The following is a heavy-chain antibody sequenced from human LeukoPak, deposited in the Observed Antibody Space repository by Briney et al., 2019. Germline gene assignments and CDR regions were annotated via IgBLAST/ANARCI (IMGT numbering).Heavy chain of an antibody. D-gene: IGHD3-10*01. CDR3: ARDRITMVRGVYFDY. CDR2: IYYSGST. CDR1: GGSISGHY. Sequence: SETLSLTCTVSGGSISGHYWTWIRQPPGKGLEWMGYIYYSGSTNYNPSLKSRVTISLDTSKNQFSLKLRSVNAADTAVYYCARDRITMVRGVYFDYWGQGTLVTVSS. J-gene: IGHJ4*02. V-gene: IGHV4-59*11.